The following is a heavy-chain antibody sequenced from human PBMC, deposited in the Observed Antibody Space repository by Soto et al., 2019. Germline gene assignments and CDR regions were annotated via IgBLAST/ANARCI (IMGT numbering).Heavy chain of an antibody. J-gene: IGHJ4*02. CDR3: VGDVRGGSYRFDY. Sequence: ASVKVSCKASGYTFTTYAMHWVRQAPGQRLEWMGWINAANGNTRYSQKFQGRVTISRDTSASTAYMELSSLRSEDTAVYYCVGDVRGGSYRFDYWGQGSLVTVSS. CDR1: GYTFTTYA. CDR2: INAANGNT. D-gene: IGHD1-26*01. V-gene: IGHV1-3*01.